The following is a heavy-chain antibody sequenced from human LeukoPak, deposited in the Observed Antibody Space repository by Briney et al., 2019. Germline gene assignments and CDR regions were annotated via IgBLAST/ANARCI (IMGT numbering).Heavy chain of an antibody. CDR1: EFTFSDHY. CDR3: ARDKGGYYDY. D-gene: IGHD3-16*01. V-gene: IGHV3-11*01. Sequence: PGGSLRLSCSASEFTFSDHYMSWIRQAPGKGLEWVSYISSTGSSRFYADSVKGRFTISRDNTENSLFLQMSSLRAEDTAVYYCARDKGGYYDYWGQGTLVTVSS. CDR2: ISSTGSSR. J-gene: IGHJ4*02.